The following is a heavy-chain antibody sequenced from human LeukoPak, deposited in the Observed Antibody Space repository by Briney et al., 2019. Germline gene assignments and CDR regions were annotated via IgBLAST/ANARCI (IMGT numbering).Heavy chain of an antibody. CDR2: IIPIFGTA. V-gene: IGHV1-69*05. D-gene: IGHD5-12*01. CDR1: GGTFCSYA. Sequence: GASVKVSCKASGGTFCSYAISWVRQAPGQGLEWMGGIIPIFGTANYAQKFQGRVTITTDESTSTAYMELSSLRSEDTAVYYCASRGYSGHAPGWGQGTLVTVSS. CDR3: ASRGYSGHAPG. J-gene: IGHJ4*02.